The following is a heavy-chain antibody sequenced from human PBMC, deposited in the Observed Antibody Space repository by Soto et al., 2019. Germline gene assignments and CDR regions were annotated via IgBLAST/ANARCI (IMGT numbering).Heavy chain of an antibody. CDR1: GFTFGNYG. Sequence: EVHLLESGGGLVQPGGSLRLSCSASGFTFGNYGMSWVRQAQGKGLEWVSAITGRGSYTYYADSVRGRFTISRDKSKNTLSLQVNSLSAEDTAIYYCAKDRDGYTDQVDYGGHVTLVTVSS. CDR3: AKDRDGYTDQVDY. D-gene: IGHD5-12*01. J-gene: IGHJ4*03. V-gene: IGHV3-23*01. CDR2: ITGRGSYT.